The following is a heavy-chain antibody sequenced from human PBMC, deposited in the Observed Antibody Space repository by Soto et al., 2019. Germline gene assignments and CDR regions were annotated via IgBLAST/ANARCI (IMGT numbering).Heavy chain of an antibody. J-gene: IGHJ4*02. CDR2: ISGSGGST. D-gene: IGHD3-22*01. CDR1: GFTFSSYA. CDR3: AKDYDSSGYYYDYFDY. Sequence: PGGSLRLSCAASGFTFSSYAMSWVRQAPGKGLEWVSAISGSGGSTYYADSVKGRFTISRDNSKNTLYLQMNSLRAEDTAVYYCAKDYDSSGYYYDYFDYRGQGTLVTVSS. V-gene: IGHV3-23*01.